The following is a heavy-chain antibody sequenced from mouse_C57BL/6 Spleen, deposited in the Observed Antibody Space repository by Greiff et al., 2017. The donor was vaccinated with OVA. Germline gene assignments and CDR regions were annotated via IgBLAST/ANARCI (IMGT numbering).Heavy chain of an antibody. D-gene: IGHD4-1*01. CDR1: GYTFTSYG. CDR3: ARTGTEAMDY. J-gene: IGHJ4*01. CDR2: IYPRSGNT. Sequence: QVQLKESGAELARPGASVKLSCKASGYTFTSYGISWVKQRTGQGLEWIGEIYPRSGNTHYNEKFKGKATLTADKSSSTAYMELRSLTSEDSAVYFCARTGTEAMDYWGQGTSVTVSS. V-gene: IGHV1-81*01.